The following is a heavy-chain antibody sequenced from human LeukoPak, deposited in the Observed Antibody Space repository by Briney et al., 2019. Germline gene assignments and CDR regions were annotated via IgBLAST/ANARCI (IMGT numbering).Heavy chain of an antibody. CDR3: ARAPSDFYSGSFDY. CDR1: RYTFTGYY. D-gene: IGHD1-26*01. CDR2: INPNSGGT. V-gene: IGHV1-2*02. J-gene: IGHJ4*02. Sequence: GASVKVSCKASRYTFTGYYMHWVRQAPGQGLERMGWINPNSGGTNYAQKFQGRVTMTRDTSISTAYMELSRLRSDDTAVYYCARAPSDFYSGSFDYWGQGTLVTVSS.